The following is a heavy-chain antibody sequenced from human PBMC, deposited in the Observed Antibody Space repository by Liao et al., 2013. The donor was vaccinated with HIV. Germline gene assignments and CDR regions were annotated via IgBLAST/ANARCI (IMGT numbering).Heavy chain of an antibody. Sequence: QLQLQESGPGLVKPSETLSLTCTVSGGSITSSNYYWGWIRQSPGKGLEWIGNINYSGRTYYNPSLTSLKSRVTISLDTSKHQFSLRLKSVTAADTAVYYCASRDFWSGYGYWGQGTLVTVSS. CDR2: INYSGRT. D-gene: IGHD3-3*01. CDR3: ASRDFWSGYGY. CDR1: GGSITSSNYY. V-gene: IGHV4-39*07. J-gene: IGHJ4*02.